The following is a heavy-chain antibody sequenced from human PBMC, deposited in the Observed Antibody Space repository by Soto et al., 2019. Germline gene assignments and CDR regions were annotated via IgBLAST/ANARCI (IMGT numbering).Heavy chain of an antibody. Sequence: SETLSLTCTVSGGSISSGGYYWNWIRQHPGKGLEWIGYIYYSGSTYYNPSLKSRVTISVDTSKNQFSLKLSSVTAADTAVYYCARDGSGRAIEYWGQGTLVTVSS. D-gene: IGHD6-19*01. CDR3: ARDGSGRAIEY. CDR2: IYYSGST. J-gene: IGHJ4*02. V-gene: IGHV4-31*03. CDR1: GGSISSGGYY.